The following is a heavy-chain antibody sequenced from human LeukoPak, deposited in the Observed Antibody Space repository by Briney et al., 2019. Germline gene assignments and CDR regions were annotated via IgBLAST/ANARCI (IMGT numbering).Heavy chain of an antibody. V-gene: IGHV4-31*03. CDR2: IFHTGST. J-gene: IGHJ4*02. D-gene: IGHD1-1*01. Sequence: SQTLSLTCTVSGDSISSGGHYWNWLRQRPGKGLEWIVYIFHTGSTYYNPSLKSRVTISVDTSKNQFSLKLSSVTAADTAVYYCARSPGIWNEYGRLEYWGQGALVTVSS. CDR3: ARSPGIWNEYGRLEY. CDR1: GDSISSGGHY.